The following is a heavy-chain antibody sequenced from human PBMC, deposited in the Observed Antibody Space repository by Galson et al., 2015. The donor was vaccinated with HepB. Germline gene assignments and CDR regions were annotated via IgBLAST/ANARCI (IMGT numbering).Heavy chain of an antibody. J-gene: IGHJ4*02. Sequence: SVTVSCKASGSSFNNDFMHWVRQAPGQGLEWVGVIHLGDGGTSNTQDFQGRLTLTRDTSTTTVYMELSSLKSEDTAVYYCAAARSGWPPPGLDFWGQGTLVTVSS. CDR1: GSSFNNDF. V-gene: IGHV1-46*02. CDR3: AAARSGWPPPGLDF. CDR2: IHLGDGGT. D-gene: IGHD6-19*01.